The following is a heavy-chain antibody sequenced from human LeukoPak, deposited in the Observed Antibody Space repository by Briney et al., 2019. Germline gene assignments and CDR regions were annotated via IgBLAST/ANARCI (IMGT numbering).Heavy chain of an antibody. CDR1: GYPISSGYY. D-gene: IGHD6-13*01. Sequence: SETLSLTCTVSGYPISSGYYWGWIRQPPGKGLEWIGSIYHSGSTYYNPSLKSRVTISVDTSKNQFSLKLSSVTAADTAVYYCANQYSSSWYYFDYWGQGTLVTVSS. CDR2: IYHSGST. V-gene: IGHV4-38-2*02. CDR3: ANQYSSSWYYFDY. J-gene: IGHJ4*02.